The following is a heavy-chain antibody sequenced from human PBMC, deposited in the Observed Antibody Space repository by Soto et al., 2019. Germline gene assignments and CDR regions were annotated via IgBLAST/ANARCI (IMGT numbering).Heavy chain of an antibody. CDR2: ISAYNGNT. D-gene: IGHD2-21*02. CDR1: GYTFSSYG. CDR3: ASSYCGGDCSVLYYYYGMDV. V-gene: IGHV1-18*01. Sequence: QVQLVQSGAEVKKPGASVKVSCKASGYTFSSYGISWVRQAPGQGLEWMGWISAYNGNTNYAQKLQGRVTMTTDTSTSTAYMALRSLRSADTAVYYCASSYCGGDCSVLYYYYGMDVWGQGTTVTVSS. J-gene: IGHJ6*02.